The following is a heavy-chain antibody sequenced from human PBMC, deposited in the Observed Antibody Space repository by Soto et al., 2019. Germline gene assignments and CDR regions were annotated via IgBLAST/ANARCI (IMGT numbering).Heavy chain of an antibody. CDR2: IYYNGAT. J-gene: IGHJ4*02. CDR3: ARGLITVFGVVTVFDS. V-gene: IGHV4-59*11. CDR1: GGSISNRY. D-gene: IGHD3-3*01. Sequence: QVQLQESGPGLVKPSETLSLTCSVSGGSISNRYWSWNRQSPGKGLEWIGYIYYNGATHYNPSLKSRLTISVDVSKQQFSLKLASVTAADSAIYYCARGLITVFGVVTVFDSWGQGALVAVSS.